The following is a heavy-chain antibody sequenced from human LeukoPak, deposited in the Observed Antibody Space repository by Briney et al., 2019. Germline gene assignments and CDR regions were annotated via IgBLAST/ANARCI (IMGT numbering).Heavy chain of an antibody. CDR2: IYYSGST. D-gene: IGHD2-2*02. V-gene: IGHV4-59*01. CDR3: ARIPSFRGRRFDP. J-gene: IGHJ5*02. Sequence: SETLSLTCTVSGGSISSYYWSWIRQPPGKGLEWIGYIYYSGSTNYNPSLKSRVTISVDTSKNQFSLKLSSVTAADTAVYYCARIPSFRGRRFDPWGQGTLVTVSS. CDR1: GGSISSYY.